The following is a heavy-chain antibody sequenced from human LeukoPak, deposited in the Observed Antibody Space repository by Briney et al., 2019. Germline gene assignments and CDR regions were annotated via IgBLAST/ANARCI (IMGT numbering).Heavy chain of an antibody. Sequence: GGSLRLSCAASGFTFSSYSMNWVRQAPGKGLEWVSSISSSSSYIYYADSVKGRFTISRDNAKNSLYLQMNSLRAEDTPVYYCARDEYSSSSGFDYWGQGTLVTVSS. CDR3: ARDEYSSSSGFDY. CDR2: ISSSSSYI. J-gene: IGHJ4*02. V-gene: IGHV3-21*01. D-gene: IGHD6-6*01. CDR1: GFTFSSYS.